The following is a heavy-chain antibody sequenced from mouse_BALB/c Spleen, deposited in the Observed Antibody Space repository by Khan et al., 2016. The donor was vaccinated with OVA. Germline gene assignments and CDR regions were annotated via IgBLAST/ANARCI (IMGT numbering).Heavy chain of an antibody. J-gene: IGHJ4*01. CDR2: INPNTGES. Sequence: QIQLVQSGPELKKPGETVEISCKASGYTFTDYGMNWVKQAPGKGLKWMGWINPNTGESTFAEDFKGHFVFSLETSARTAYLQINNLKSEDTAIYFCARDDYYGSADRNLDHYALDYWGQGTSVTVSS. CDR3: ARDDYYGSADRNLDHYALDY. V-gene: IGHV9-3*02. D-gene: IGHD1-1*01. CDR1: GYTFTDYG.